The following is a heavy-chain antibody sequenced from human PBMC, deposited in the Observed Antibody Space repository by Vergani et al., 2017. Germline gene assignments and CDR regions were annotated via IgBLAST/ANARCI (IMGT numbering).Heavy chain of an antibody. CDR1: GFTFSSYA. V-gene: IGHV3-30*04. J-gene: IGHJ6*03. CDR3: AREEYYYMDV. CDR2: ISYDGSNK. Sequence: VQLVESGGGVVQPGRSLRLSCAASGFTFSSYAMHWVRQAPGKGLEWVAVISYDGSNKYYAGSVKGRFTISRDNSKNTLYLQMNSLRAEDTAVYYCAREEYYYMDVWGKGTTVTVSS.